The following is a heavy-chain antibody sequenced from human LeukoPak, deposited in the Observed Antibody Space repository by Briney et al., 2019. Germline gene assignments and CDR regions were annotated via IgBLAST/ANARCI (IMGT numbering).Heavy chain of an antibody. CDR2: INSDGSST. CDR1: GFTFSTYW. Sequence: GGSLTLSCAASGFTFSTYWMHWVRQAPGKGPVWVSRINSDGSSTTYADSMKGRFTISRDNAKSTLYLQMNSLRADDTAVYYCARSYGMDVWGQGTTVTVSS. J-gene: IGHJ6*02. V-gene: IGHV3-74*01. CDR3: ARSYGMDV.